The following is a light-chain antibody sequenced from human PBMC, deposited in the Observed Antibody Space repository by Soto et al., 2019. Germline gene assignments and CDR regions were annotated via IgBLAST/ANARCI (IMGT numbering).Light chain of an antibody. CDR2: ATS. V-gene: IGKV1-39*01. J-gene: IGKJ2*01. CDR3: QQSFTTPPYT. CDR1: QSVSRY. Sequence: DIQMTQSPSSLSASVGDRVIITCRASQSVSRYLNWYQQKLGKAPKLLISATSNLQRGVPSRFSGSGSGTEFTLTISGLELEDFAIYFCQQSFTTPPYTCGQGTRL.